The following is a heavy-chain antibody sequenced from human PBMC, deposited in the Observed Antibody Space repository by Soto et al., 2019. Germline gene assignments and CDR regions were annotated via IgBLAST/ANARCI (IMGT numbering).Heavy chain of an antibody. CDR3: ASAAVTGTAGLDF. Sequence: VKVSCKASGYTFSGFYMHWVRQAPGQGLGWMGWINPNSGGTKSAEKFQGRVTMTRDTSISTAYMELSRLTSDDTAVYYCASAAVTGTAGLDFWGQGTQVTVSS. D-gene: IGHD6-19*01. CDR2: INPNSGGT. J-gene: IGHJ4*02. CDR1: GYTFSGFY. V-gene: IGHV1-2*02.